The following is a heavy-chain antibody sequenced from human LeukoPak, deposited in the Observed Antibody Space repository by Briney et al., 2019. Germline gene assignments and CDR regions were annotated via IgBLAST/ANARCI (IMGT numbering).Heavy chain of an antibody. J-gene: IGHJ4*02. CDR1: GFTFSNYA. D-gene: IGHD3-22*01. CDR3: AKYPNSDAYYYDSSGYDWGLYFDY. CDR2: ISGSADSR. Sequence: PGGSLRLSCAASGFTFSNYAMSWVRQAPGKGLEWVSTISGSADSRYYADSVKGRFTISRDNSKNTLYLQMNSLRAEDTAVYYCAKYPNSDAYYYDSSGYDWGLYFDYWGQGTLVTVSS. V-gene: IGHV3-23*01.